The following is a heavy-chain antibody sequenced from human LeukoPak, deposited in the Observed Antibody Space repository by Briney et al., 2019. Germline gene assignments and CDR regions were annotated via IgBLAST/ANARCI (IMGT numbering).Heavy chain of an antibody. Sequence: QPGGSLRLSCAASEFSVGSNYMTWVRQAPGKGLEWVSLIYSGGSTYYADSVKGRFTISRDNSKNTLYLQMNSLRAEDTAVYYCASPMYSSSWCFQHWGQGTLVTVSS. D-gene: IGHD6-13*01. J-gene: IGHJ1*01. V-gene: IGHV3-66*02. CDR3: ASPMYSSSWCFQH. CDR2: IYSGGST. CDR1: EFSVGSNY.